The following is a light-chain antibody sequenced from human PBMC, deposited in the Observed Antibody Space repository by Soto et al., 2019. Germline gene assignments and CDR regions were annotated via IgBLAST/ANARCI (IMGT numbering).Light chain of an antibody. V-gene: IGLV2-14*01. Sequence: QSVLTQPASVSGSPGQSITISCTGAGSDVGGNNYVSWYQQYPGKAPKLMVCDVSNRPSGVSNRFSGSKSGNTASLTISGLQAEDEADYYCSSFTGTSYVFGTGTKLTVL. J-gene: IGLJ1*01. CDR2: DVS. CDR3: SSFTGTSYV. CDR1: GSDVGGNNY.